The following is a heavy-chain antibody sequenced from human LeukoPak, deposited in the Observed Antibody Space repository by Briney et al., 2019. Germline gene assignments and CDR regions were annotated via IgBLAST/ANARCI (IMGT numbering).Heavy chain of an antibody. V-gene: IGHV1-18*04. Sequence: ASVKVSCKASGYTFTCYGISWVRQAPGQGLEWMGWISAYNGNTNYAQKLQGRVTMTTDTSTSTAYMELRSLRSDDTAVYYCARASEGVVPAAHIPNYTGDNWFDPWGQGTLVTVSS. CDR3: ARASEGVVPAAHIPNYTGDNWFDP. CDR1: GYTFTCYG. CDR2: ISAYNGNT. D-gene: IGHD2-2*01. J-gene: IGHJ5*02.